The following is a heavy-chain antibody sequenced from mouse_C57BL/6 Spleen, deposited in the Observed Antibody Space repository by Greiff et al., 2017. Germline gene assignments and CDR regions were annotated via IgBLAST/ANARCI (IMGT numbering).Heavy chain of an antibody. Sequence: QVQLQQPGAELVRPGSSVKLSCKASGYTFTSYWMHWVKQRPIQGLEWIGNIDPSDSETHYNQKFKDKATLTVDKSSSTAYMQRSSLTSEDSAVYYCARPIYYYGSTHFDVWGTGTTVTVSS. CDR3: ARPIYYYGSTHFDV. CDR2: IDPSDSET. CDR1: GYTFTSYW. D-gene: IGHD1-1*01. J-gene: IGHJ1*03. V-gene: IGHV1-52*01.